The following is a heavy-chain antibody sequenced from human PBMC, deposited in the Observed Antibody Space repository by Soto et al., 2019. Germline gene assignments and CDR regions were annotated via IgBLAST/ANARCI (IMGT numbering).Heavy chain of an antibody. J-gene: IGHJ3*02. CDR2: IYYSGST. D-gene: IGHD6-13*01. V-gene: IGHV4-59*01. Sequence: PSETLSLTCTVSGGCISSYYWSWIRQPPGKGLEWIGYIYYSGSTNYNPSLKSRVTISVDTSKNQFSLKLSSVTAADTAVYYCARDLKAGDAFDIWGQGTMVTVSS. CDR1: GGCISSYY. CDR3: ARDLKAGDAFDI.